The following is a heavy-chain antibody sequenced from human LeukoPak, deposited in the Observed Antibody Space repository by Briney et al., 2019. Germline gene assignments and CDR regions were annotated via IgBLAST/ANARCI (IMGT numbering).Heavy chain of an antibody. CDR1: GGSFSSYY. D-gene: IGHD4-17*01. Sequence: SETLSLTCAVYGGSFSSYYWGWIRQPPGKGLEWIGSIYYSGSTYYNPSLKSRVTISVDTSKNQFSLKLSSVTAADTAVYYCARWNYGDYVNVDYWGQGTLVTVSS. V-gene: IGHV4-39*01. J-gene: IGHJ4*02. CDR2: IYYSGST. CDR3: ARWNYGDYVNVDY.